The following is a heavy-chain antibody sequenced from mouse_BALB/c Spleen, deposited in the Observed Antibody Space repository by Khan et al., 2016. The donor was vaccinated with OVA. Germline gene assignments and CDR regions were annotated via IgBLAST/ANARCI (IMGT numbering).Heavy chain of an antibody. CDR2: ISSGGTY. CDR3: TRDYWFTY. CDR1: GFTFSNYA. Sequence: EVELVESGGDLVKPGGSLKLSCAASGFTFSNYAMSWVRQTPEKRLEWVASISSGGTYYVPDSVKGRFAISRENGRNILYLQMSSLRSEDTAMYYCTRDYWFTYWGQGTLVTVSA. J-gene: IGHJ3*01. V-gene: IGHV5-6-5*01.